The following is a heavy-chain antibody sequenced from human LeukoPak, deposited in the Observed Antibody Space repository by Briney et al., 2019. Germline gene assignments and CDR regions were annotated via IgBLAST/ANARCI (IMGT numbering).Heavy chain of an antibody. V-gene: IGHV4-39*01. CDR2: IYYSGST. J-gene: IGHJ6*03. Sequence: PSETLSLTCTVSGGSISSSSYYWGWIRQPPGKGLEWIGSIYYSGSTYYNPSLKSRVTISVDTSKNQFSLKLSSVTAADTAVYYCARLANYYDSSGRSRYMDVWGKGTTVTISS. CDR1: GGSISSSSYY. CDR3: ARLANYYDSSGRSRYMDV. D-gene: IGHD3-22*01.